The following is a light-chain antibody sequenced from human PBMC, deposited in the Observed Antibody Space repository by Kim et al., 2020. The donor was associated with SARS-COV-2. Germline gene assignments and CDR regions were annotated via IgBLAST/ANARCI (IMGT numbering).Light chain of an antibody. CDR2: GKN. CDR1: SLRSYY. J-gene: IGLJ3*02. CDR3: NSRDSSGNHWV. Sequence: SSELTQDPAVSVALGQTVRITCQGDSLRSYYASWYQQKPGQAPVLVIYGKNNRPSGIPDRFPGSSSGNTASLTITGAPAEDEAAYYCNSRDSSGNHWVFG. V-gene: IGLV3-19*01.